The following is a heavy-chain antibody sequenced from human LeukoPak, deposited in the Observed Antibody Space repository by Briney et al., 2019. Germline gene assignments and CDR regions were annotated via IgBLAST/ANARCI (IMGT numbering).Heavy chain of an antibody. J-gene: IGHJ4*02. CDR1: GYTFTNYY. Sequence: ASVKVSCKASGYTFTNYYIHWVRQAPGQGLEWMGIINPSGGSTSYAQKFQGRVTMTRDTSTSTVYMELSSLRAEDTAVYYCAKDKSMVRELDYWGQGNLVTVSS. CDR2: INPSGGST. D-gene: IGHD3-10*01. V-gene: IGHV1-46*01. CDR3: AKDKSMVRELDY.